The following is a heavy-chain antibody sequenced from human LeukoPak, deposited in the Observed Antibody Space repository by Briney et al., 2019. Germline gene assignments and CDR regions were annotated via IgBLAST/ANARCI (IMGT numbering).Heavy chain of an antibody. CDR2: IKQDGSAK. V-gene: IGHV3-7*02. Sequence: GGSLRLSCAASGFTFSNYWMNWVRQAPGKGLEWVANIKQDGSAKYYVDSVKGRFTISRDNAKNSLYLQMNSLRAEDTAVYYCARPGGYNYGRFDAWGQGALVTVSS. CDR3: ARPGGYNYGRFDA. D-gene: IGHD5-18*01. J-gene: IGHJ4*02. CDR1: GFTFSNYW.